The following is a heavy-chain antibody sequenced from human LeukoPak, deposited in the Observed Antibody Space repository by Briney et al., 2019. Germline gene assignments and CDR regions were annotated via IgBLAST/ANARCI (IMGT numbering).Heavy chain of an antibody. CDR2: ISYDGSNK. D-gene: IGHD6-13*01. V-gene: IGHV3-30*03. J-gene: IGHJ1*01. CDR1: GFTFSSYG. CDR3: ARVVHSSRNPYQH. Sequence: GGSLRLSCAASGFTFSSYGMHWVRQAQGKGLEWVAVISYDGSNKYYADSVKGRFTISRDNSKNTLYLQMNSLRAEDTAVYYCARVVHSSRNPYQHWGQGTLVTVSS.